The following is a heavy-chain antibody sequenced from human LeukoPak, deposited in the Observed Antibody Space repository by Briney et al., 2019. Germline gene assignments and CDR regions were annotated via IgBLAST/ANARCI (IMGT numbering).Heavy chain of an antibody. Sequence: PGGSLRLSCAASGFTFTNYWMSWVRQAPGKGLEWVASIKQDASDKYYVVSVKGRFTISRDNAKNSLFLQMISLRAEDTALYYCVRDPVDYWGQGILVTVSS. J-gene: IGHJ4*02. CDR1: GFTFTNYW. CDR2: IKQDASDK. V-gene: IGHV3-7*01. CDR3: VRDPVDY.